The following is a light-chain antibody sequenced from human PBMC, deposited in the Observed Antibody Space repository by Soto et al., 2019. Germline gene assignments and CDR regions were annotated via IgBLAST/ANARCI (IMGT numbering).Light chain of an antibody. V-gene: IGKV3-20*01. CDR1: QSVSSSY. Sequence: ESVLTQSPGTLSLSPGERATLSCRASQSVSSSYLAWYQQKPGQAPRLLIYGASSRATGIPDRFSGSGSGTDFTLTISRLESEDFAVYYCQQYCSSPWTFGQGTKVEIK. J-gene: IGKJ1*01. CDR2: GAS. CDR3: QQYCSSPWT.